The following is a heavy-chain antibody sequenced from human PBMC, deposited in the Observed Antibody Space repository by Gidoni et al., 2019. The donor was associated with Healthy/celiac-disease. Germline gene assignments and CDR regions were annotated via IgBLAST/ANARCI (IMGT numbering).Heavy chain of an antibody. Sequence: QVQLVESGGGVVQPGRSLSLSCAASGFTFSSYGMHWVRQAPGKGLEWVAVISYDGSNKYYADSVKGRFTISRDNSKNTLYLQMNSLRAEDTAVYYCAKVLYVRSSWFDYWGQGTLVTVSS. D-gene: IGHD6-13*01. J-gene: IGHJ4*02. CDR3: AKVLYVRSSWFDY. V-gene: IGHV3-30*18. CDR2: ISYDGSNK. CDR1: GFTFSSYG.